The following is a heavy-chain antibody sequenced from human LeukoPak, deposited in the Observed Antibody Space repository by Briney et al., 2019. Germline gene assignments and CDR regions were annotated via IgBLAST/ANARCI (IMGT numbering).Heavy chain of an antibody. CDR2: ISYDGSNK. D-gene: IGHD6-19*01. CDR1: GFTFSSYG. V-gene: IGHV3-30*03. CDR3: ARAALSSGWKAGINY. Sequence: GGSLRLSCTASGFTFSSYGMHWVRQAPGKGLEWVAVISYDGSNKYYADFVKGRFIVSRDNSNNTFFLQMNSLRTEDTAVYYCARAALSSGWKAGINYWGQGALVTVSS. J-gene: IGHJ4*02.